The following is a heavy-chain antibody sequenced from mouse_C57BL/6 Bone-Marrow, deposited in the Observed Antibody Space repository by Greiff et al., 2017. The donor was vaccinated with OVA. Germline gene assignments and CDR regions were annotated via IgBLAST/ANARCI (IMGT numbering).Heavy chain of an antibody. CDR1: GYSFTGYY. D-gene: IGHD1-1*01. CDR2: INPSTGGT. Sequence: EVQLQQSGPELVKPGASVKISCKASGYSFTGYYMNWVKQSPEKSLEWIGEINPSTGGTTYNQKFKAKATLTVDKSSSTAYMQLKSLTSEDSAVYYCAGDYVWYFDVWGTGTTVTVSS. J-gene: IGHJ1*03. CDR3: AGDYVWYFDV. V-gene: IGHV1-42*01.